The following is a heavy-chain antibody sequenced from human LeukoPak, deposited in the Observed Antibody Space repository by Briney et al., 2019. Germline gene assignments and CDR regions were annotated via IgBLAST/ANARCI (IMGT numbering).Heavy chain of an antibody. V-gene: IGHV4-61*01. J-gene: IGHJ6*02. CDR1: GGSVSSGSYY. CDR2: IYYSGST. Sequence: SETLSLTCTVSGGSVSSGSYYWSWIRQPPGKGLEWIGYIYYSGSTNYNPSLKSRVTISVDTSKNQFSLKLSSVTAADTAVYYCARDRRSVIPYYYYYGMDVWGQGTTVTVSS. D-gene: IGHD2-21*01. CDR3: ARDRRSVIPYYYYYGMDV.